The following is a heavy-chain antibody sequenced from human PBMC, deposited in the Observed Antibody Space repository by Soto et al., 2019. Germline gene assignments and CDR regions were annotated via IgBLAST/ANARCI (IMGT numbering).Heavy chain of an antibody. V-gene: IGHV3-33*01. D-gene: IGHD1-26*01. CDR3: ARDFAPEVGAILGAFDI. Sequence: PGGSLRLSCAASGFTFSGYCMHLVRHAPGKRLEWVAVIWYDGSNKYYADSVKGRFTTSRDNSKNTLYLQMNSLRAEDTAVYYCARDFAPEVGAILGAFDIWGQGTMVTVSS. J-gene: IGHJ3*02. CDR2: IWYDGSNK. CDR1: GFTFSGYC.